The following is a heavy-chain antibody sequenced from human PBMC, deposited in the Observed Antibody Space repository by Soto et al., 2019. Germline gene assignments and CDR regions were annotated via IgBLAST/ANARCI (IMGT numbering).Heavy chain of an antibody. CDR2: IIPILGIA. CDR3: ATTYYDILTGYYEDYFDY. J-gene: IGHJ4*02. Sequence: QVQLVQSGAEVKKPGSSVKVSCKASGGTFSSYTISWVRQAPGQGLEWMGRIIPILGIANYAQKFQGRVTITADKSTSTAYMELSSLRSEDTAVYYCATTYYDILTGYYEDYFDYWGQGTLVTVSS. D-gene: IGHD3-9*01. V-gene: IGHV1-69*02. CDR1: GGTFSSYT.